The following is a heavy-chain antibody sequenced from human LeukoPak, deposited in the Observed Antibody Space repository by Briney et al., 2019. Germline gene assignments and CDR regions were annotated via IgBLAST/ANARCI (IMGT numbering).Heavy chain of an antibody. CDR1: GGSISSGSYY. V-gene: IGHV4-61*02. J-gene: IGHJ5*02. CDR3: ARGPKPQQLGHNWFDP. Sequence: PSETLSLTCTVSGGSISSGSYYWSWIRQPAGKGLEWIGRIYTSGSTNYNPSLKSRVTISVDTSKNQFSLKLSSVTAADTAVYYCARGPKPQQLGHNWFDPWGQGTLVTVSS. D-gene: IGHD6-6*01. CDR2: IYTSGST.